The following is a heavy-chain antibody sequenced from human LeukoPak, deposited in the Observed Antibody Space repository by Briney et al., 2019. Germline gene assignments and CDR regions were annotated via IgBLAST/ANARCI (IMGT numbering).Heavy chain of an antibody. Sequence: TSQTLSLTCTVSGGSISSGGYYWSWIRQPPGKGLEWIGNIYRSGSTYYNPSLKSRVTISVDRSKNQFSLKLSSVTAADTAVYYCARGEPYYFDYWGQGTLVTVSS. CDR3: ARGEPYYFDY. CDR2: IYRSGST. CDR1: GGSISSGGYY. J-gene: IGHJ4*02. V-gene: IGHV4-30-2*01.